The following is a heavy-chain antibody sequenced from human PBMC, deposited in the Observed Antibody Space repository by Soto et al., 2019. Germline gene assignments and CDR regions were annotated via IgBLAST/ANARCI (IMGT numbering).Heavy chain of an antibody. CDR1: ILTFSGLC. CDR3: VSWVYAHFDF. Sequence: GGSLRLSCAASILTFSGLCMSWVRQAPGKGLEWVATIDKSGSNRKYEDSVTGRFSISREKSRNTLDLHMSNHRAKDTAIDVCVSWVYAHFDFWGQGTLVTVSS. V-gene: IGHV3-23*05. CDR2: IDKSGSNR. D-gene: IGHD2-8*01. J-gene: IGHJ4*02.